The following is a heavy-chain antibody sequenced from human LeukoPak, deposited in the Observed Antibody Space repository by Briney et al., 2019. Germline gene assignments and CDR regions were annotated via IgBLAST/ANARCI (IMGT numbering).Heavy chain of an antibody. J-gene: IGHJ4*01. CDR2: IGISSGNT. V-gene: IGHV3-48*01. Sequence: QPGGSLRLSCAASGFNFIDYSMNWVRQAPGKGLGWISYIGISSGNTKYADSVKGRFTVSRDKARNSLYLQMNSLRVEDTAVYYCARDHRFAFDNWGHGTLVTVSS. CDR3: ARDHRFAFDN. CDR1: GFNFIDYS.